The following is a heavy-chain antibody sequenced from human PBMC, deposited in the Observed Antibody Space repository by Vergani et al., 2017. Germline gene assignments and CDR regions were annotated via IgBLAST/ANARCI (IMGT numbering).Heavy chain of an antibody. D-gene: IGHD2-21*01. CDR3: GGGIPTSPDYYYYYYLDL. CDR1: GGTFSSYA. CDR2: IIPSFGTA. J-gene: IGHJ6*03. Sequence: QVQLVQSGAEVKKPGSSVKVSCKASGGTFSSYAISWVRQAPGQGLEWMGGIIPSFGTANYAQKFKGRVTITADEATSTAYMELSSRRSEDTAVYYCGGGIPTSPDYYYYYYLDLWGKGKMVTVS. V-gene: IGHV1-69*01.